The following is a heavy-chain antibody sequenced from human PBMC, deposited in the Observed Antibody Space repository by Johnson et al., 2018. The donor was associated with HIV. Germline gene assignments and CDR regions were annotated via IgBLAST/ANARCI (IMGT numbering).Heavy chain of an antibody. D-gene: IGHD5-18*01. V-gene: IGHV3-30-3*01. CDR2: ISYDGSTK. CDR1: GFTLSSYA. CDR3: ARVSLGYSYGYDAFDI. Sequence: VQLVESGGGVVQPGRSLRLSCAASGFTLSSYAMHWVRQAPGKGLEWVSLISYDGSTKYYADSVKGRFTISRDNSKNTLYLQMNSLRPEDTAVYYCARVSLGYSYGYDAFDIWGQGTMVTVSS. J-gene: IGHJ3*02.